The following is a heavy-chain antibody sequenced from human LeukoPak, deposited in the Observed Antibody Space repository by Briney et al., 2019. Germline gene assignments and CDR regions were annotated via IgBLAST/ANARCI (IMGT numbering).Heavy chain of an antibody. V-gene: IGHV3-30*04. CDR2: ISHDVKTT. Sequence: GKSLRLSCVASGFSFSDSVIHWVRQAPGKGLEWVAVISHDVKTTYYADSAKGRFTISRDNSRNTAFLQMNRLRPEGTAVYYCVKEAYYGWGSSPTFYFDYWGQGTRVTVSS. J-gene: IGHJ4*02. CDR3: VKEAYYGWGSSPTFYFDY. D-gene: IGHD3-10*01. CDR1: GFSFSDSV.